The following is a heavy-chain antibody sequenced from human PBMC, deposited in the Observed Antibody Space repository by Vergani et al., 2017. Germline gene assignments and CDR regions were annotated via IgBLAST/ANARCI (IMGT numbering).Heavy chain of an antibody. Sequence: QVQLQQWGAGLLKPSETLSLTCAVYGGSFSGYYWSWIRQPPGKGLEWIGEINHSGSTNYNPSLKSRVTISVDTSKNQFSLKMSSVTAADTAVYYWSRAPRFGELGFDYWGQGTLVTVSS. J-gene: IGHJ4*02. D-gene: IGHD3-10*01. CDR3: SRAPRFGELGFDY. V-gene: IGHV4-34*01. CDR2: INHSGST. CDR1: GGSFSGYY.